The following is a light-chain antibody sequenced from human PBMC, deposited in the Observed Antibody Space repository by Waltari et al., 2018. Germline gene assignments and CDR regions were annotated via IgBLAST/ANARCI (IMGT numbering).Light chain of an antibody. V-gene: IGLV3-21*02. CDR1: NIGSKN. CDR2: DYG. Sequence: SYVLTQPPSVSVAPGQTARISCDGNNIGSKNVHWYQQKPGQAPVLVVYDYGDRPSGNPGRFSGSNSGNTATLTISRVDAGDEADYYCQVWDSGSDHYVFGTVTKVTVL. J-gene: IGLJ1*01. CDR3: QVWDSGSDHYV.